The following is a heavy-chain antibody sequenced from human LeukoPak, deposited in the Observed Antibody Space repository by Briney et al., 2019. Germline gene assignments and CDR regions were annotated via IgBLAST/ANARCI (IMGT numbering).Heavy chain of an antibody. Sequence: SETLSLTCGASDGSLDIYYWMFVRQPPGKELQWIGEITYRGGPSYHPSLRSRVTISIDASQRHISLRLNSVTAADTAVYYCATYGGDWKFDSWGQGTLVTVSS. CDR1: DGSLDIYY. CDR2: ITYRGGP. J-gene: IGHJ4*02. V-gene: IGHV4-34*01. D-gene: IGHD2-21*01. CDR3: ATYGGDWKFDS.